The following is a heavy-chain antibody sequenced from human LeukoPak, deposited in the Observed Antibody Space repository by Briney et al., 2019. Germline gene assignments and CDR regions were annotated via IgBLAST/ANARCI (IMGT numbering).Heavy chain of an antibody. CDR1: GIAFSNYA. V-gene: IGHV3-23*01. CDR3: AKIPKYSGTYYIN. D-gene: IGHD1-26*01. CDR2: ISGSGGTT. Sequence: GGSLRLSCAASGIAFSNYAMSWVRQGPGKGLEWVSGISGSGGTTYYADSVKGRFTISRDNSRNTLYLQMNSLRAEDTAVYYCAKIPKYSGTYYINWGQGTPVTVSS. J-gene: IGHJ4*02.